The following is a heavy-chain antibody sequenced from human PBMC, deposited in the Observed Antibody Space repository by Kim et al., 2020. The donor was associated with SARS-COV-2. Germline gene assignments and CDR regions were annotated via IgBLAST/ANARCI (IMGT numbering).Heavy chain of an antibody. Sequence: SQTLSLTCAISGDSVSSNSAAWNWLSQSPSRGLEWLGRTYYKSKWYNDYAVSVKSRITINPDTSKNQFSLQLNSVPPEDTAVYYCTSGSGSYYHWGQGTLVTLSS. CDR3: TSGSGSYYH. V-gene: IGHV6-1*01. D-gene: IGHD1-26*01. CDR2: TYYKSKWYN. J-gene: IGHJ5*02. CDR1: GDSVSSNSAA.